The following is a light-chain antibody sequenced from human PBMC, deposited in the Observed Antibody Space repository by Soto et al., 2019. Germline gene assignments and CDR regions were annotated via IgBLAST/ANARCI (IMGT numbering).Light chain of an antibody. CDR2: AAS. J-gene: IGKJ1*01. CDR1: QDINSW. V-gene: IGKV1-12*01. Sequence: DIQMTQSPSSVSASVGDRVTITCRASQDINSWLAWYQQKPGKAPKLLISAASSLQSGVPSRFSGSGSGTYFTLNIRSLQPEDFATYYCQQANSFPPTFGQGTKVEI. CDR3: QQANSFPPT.